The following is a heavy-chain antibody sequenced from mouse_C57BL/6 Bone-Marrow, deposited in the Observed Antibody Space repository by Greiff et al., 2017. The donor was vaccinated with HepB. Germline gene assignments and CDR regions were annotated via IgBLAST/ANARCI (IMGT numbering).Heavy chain of an antibody. Sequence: VQLQQPGAELVMPGASVKLSCKASGYTFTSYWMHWVKQRPGQGLEWIGEIDPSDSYTNYNQKFKGKSTLTVDKSSSTAYMQLSSLTSEDSAVDYCARYYGTYFDYWGQGTTLTVSS. CDR1: GYTFTSYW. CDR3: ARYYGTYFDY. V-gene: IGHV1-69*01. J-gene: IGHJ2*01. D-gene: IGHD2-1*01. CDR2: IDPSDSYT.